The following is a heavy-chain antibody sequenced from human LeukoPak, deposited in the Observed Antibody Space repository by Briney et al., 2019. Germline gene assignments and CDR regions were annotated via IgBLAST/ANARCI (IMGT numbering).Heavy chain of an antibody. Sequence: GGSLRLSCAVSGFTFSSYAMSWVRQAPGKGLEWVSTISGSGGSTYYADSVKGRFTISRDNSKNTLYLQMNSLRAEDTAVYYCAKMAGDSGYGIDYWGQGTLVTVSS. CDR1: GFTFSSYA. CDR2: ISGSGGST. D-gene: IGHD5-12*01. J-gene: IGHJ4*02. CDR3: AKMAGDSGYGIDY. V-gene: IGHV3-23*01.